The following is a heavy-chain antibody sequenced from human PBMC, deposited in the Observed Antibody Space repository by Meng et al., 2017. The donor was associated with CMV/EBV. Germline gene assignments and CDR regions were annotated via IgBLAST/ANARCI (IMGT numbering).Heavy chain of an antibody. Sequence: EVQLVESGGGLVQPGGSLRLSCAASGFTVSSNYMSWVRQASGKGLEWVSVIYSGGSTYYADSVKGRFTISRDNSKNTLYLQMNSLRAEDTAVYYCLLVFGRGVIDYWGQGTLVTVSS. CDR3: LLVFGRGVIDY. D-gene: IGHD3-3*02. CDR1: GFTVSSNY. V-gene: IGHV3-66*01. CDR2: IYSGGST. J-gene: IGHJ4*02.